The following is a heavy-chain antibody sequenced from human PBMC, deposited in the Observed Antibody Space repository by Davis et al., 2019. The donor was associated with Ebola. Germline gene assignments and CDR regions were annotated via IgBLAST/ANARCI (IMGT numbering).Heavy chain of an antibody. J-gene: IGHJ4*02. CDR3: ASGSMAFTLGYSSSWYSDY. D-gene: IGHD6-13*01. Sequence: PGGSLRLSCAASGFTFSSYWMHWVRQAPGKGLVWVSRINSDGSSTSYADSVKGRFTISRDNAKNSLYLQMNSLRAEDTAVYYCASGSMAFTLGYSSSWYSDYWGQGTLVTVSS. CDR2: INSDGSST. V-gene: IGHV3-74*01. CDR1: GFTFSSYW.